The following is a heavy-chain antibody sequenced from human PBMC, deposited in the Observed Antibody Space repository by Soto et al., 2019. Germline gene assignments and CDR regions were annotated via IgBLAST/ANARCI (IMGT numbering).Heavy chain of an antibody. CDR3: ARSYCSGGSCYPDAFDI. V-gene: IGHV4-39*01. Sequence: QLQLQESGPGLVKPSETLSLTCTVSGGSISSSSYYWGWIRQPPGKGLEWIGSIYYSGSTYYNPSLKSRVTISVDTSKNHFSLMLSSVTAADTAVYYCARSYCSGGSCYPDAFDIWGQGTMVTVSS. CDR2: IYYSGST. D-gene: IGHD2-15*01. J-gene: IGHJ3*02. CDR1: GGSISSSSYY.